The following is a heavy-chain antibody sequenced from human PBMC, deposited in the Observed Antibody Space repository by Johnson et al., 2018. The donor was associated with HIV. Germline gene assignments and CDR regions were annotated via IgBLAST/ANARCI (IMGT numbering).Heavy chain of an antibody. V-gene: IGHV3-13*01. CDR3: ARSLSSSWYEGAFDI. J-gene: IGHJ3*02. D-gene: IGHD6-13*01. CDR1: GFTFSSYD. Sequence: EKLVESGGGLVQPGGSLRLSCAASGFTFSSYDMHWVRQATGKGLEWVSAIGTAGDTYYPGSVKGRFTISRENAKNSLYLQMNSMRAGDTAVYYCARSLSSSWYEGAFDIWGQGTMVTVSS. CDR2: IGTAGDT.